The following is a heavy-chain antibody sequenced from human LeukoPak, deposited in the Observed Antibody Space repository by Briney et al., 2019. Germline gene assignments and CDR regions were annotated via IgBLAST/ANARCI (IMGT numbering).Heavy chain of an antibody. V-gene: IGHV4-30-4*08. J-gene: IGHJ4*02. CDR2: IFHRGST. CDR3: ARLGTALPFDY. Sequence: PSQTLSLTCTVSGGSISRGDYYWSWFRQPPGKGLEWIGYIFHRGSTYYNPSLKSRFTISVDTSKNQFSLKLNSVTAADTAVYYCARLGTALPFDYWGQGTLVTVSS. CDR1: GGSISRGDYY. D-gene: IGHD6-6*01.